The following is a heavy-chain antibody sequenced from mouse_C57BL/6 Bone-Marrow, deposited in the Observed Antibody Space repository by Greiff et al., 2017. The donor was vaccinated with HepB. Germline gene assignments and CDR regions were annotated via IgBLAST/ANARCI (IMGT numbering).Heavy chain of an antibody. Sequence: QVQLQQPGAELVRPGSSVKLSCKASGYTFTSYWMDWVKQRPGQGLEWIGNIYPSDSETHYSQKFKDKATLTVDKSSSTAYMQLSSLTSEDSAVYYCARRDSDYPWFAYWGQGTLVTVSA. CDR3: ARRDSDYPWFAY. J-gene: IGHJ3*01. CDR1: GYTFTSYW. D-gene: IGHD2-4*01. V-gene: IGHV1-61*01. CDR2: IYPSDSET.